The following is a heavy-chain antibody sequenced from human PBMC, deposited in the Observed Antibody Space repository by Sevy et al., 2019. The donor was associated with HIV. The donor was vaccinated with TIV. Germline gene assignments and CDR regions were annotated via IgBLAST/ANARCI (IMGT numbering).Heavy chain of an antibody. CDR2: ISASGAST. V-gene: IGHV3-23*01. CDR1: GFTFSSYA. CDR3: AKLSCSDGNCFSIDY. Sequence: GGSLRLSCAASGFTFSSYAMTWVRQAPGKGLEWVSGISASGASTYYADSVKGRFTISRDNFKNTLYLQINSLRAEDTAVYYCAKLSCSDGNCFSIDYWGQGTLVTVSS. J-gene: IGHJ4*02. D-gene: IGHD2-15*01.